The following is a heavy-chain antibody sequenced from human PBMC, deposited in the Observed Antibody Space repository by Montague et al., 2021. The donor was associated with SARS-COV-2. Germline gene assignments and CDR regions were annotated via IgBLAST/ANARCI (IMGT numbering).Heavy chain of an antibody. CDR3: ACGAENGSGYMDV. CDR2: ISHGGST. J-gene: IGHJ6*03. D-gene: IGHD1-26*01. V-gene: IGHV4-34*01. CDR1: NGSFSSFY. Sequence: SETLSLTCAVFNGSFSSFYWNWIRQPPGKGLEWIGKISHGGSTYYNSSLKSRVTISVDTSKNQFSLNLRSVTAADTAVYYCACGAENGSGYMDVWGKGTTVTVSS.